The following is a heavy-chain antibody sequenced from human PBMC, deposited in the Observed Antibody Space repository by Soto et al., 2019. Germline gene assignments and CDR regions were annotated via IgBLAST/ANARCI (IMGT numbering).Heavy chain of an antibody. D-gene: IGHD3-10*01. J-gene: IGHJ4*02. V-gene: IGHV4-30-4*02. Sequence: SETLSLTCTVSGGSISSGNYYWSWIRQPPGKGLEWIGFISYSGSAHYNPSLKSRVNMSVDTSKKQFSLNLSFVTAADTAVYYCATRGTPGTGLYFFDSWGQGTLATASS. CDR2: ISYSGSA. CDR3: ATRGTPGTGLYFFDS. CDR1: GGSISSGNYY.